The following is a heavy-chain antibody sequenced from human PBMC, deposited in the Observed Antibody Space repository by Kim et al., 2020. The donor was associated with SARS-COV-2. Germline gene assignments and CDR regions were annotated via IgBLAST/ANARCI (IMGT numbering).Heavy chain of an antibody. V-gene: IGHV4-39*01. D-gene: IGHD6-13*01. Sequence: TPSLNVRVTISVDRSKNQFSLMLSSVTAADTAVYYCARLRTRIAAAGTNPWGQGTLVTVSS. J-gene: IGHJ5*02. CDR3: ARLRTRIAAAGTNP.